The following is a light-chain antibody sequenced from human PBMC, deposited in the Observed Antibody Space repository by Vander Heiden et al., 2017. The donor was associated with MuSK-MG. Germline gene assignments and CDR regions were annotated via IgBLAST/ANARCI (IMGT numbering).Light chain of an antibody. CDR3: QRDCSPEGRT. J-gene: IGKJ3*01. CDR2: GAS. CDR1: QTVSNSY. V-gene: IGKV3-20*01. Sequence: SCRASQTVSNSYLAWYQQKPGQAPRVLIYGASNMATGIPDRFSGNRSGQCFTRTISRRETEASAVYYFQRDCSPEGRTFGPGTTVAIQ.